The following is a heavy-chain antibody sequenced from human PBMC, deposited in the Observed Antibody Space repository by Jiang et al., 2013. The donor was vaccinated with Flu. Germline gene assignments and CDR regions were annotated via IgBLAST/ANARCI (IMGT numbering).Heavy chain of an antibody. D-gene: IGHD3-10*01. CDR1: GYTFTTYD. CDR3: ARGGYYGSGRYFDY. CDR2: MNPNSGNT. V-gene: IGHV1-8*02. Sequence: GAEVKKPGASVKVSCKASGYTFTTYDINWVRQATGQGLEWMGWMNPNSGNTGYAQKFQGRVTMTRNTSVSTAYMDLSSLRSEDTAVYYCARGGYYGSGRYFDYWGQGTLVTVSS. J-gene: IGHJ4*02.